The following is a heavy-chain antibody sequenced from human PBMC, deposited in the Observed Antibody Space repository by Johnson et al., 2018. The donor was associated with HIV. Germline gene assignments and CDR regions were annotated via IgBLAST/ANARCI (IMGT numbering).Heavy chain of an antibody. Sequence: EVQLVESGGGLVQPGRSLRLSCAASGFTFDDYAMHWVRQAPGKGLEWVSGISWNSGSIGYADSVKGRFTISRDNAKNSLYLQMNSLRAEDTALYYCAKDHAAAEGSEGAFDIWGQGTMVTVSS. CDR2: ISWNSGSI. J-gene: IGHJ3*02. D-gene: IGHD6-13*01. CDR1: GFTFDDYA. V-gene: IGHV3-9*01. CDR3: AKDHAAAEGSEGAFDI.